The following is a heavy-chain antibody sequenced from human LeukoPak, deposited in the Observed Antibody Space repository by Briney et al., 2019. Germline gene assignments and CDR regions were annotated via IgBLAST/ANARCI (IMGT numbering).Heavy chain of an antibody. J-gene: IGHJ4*02. Sequence: SETLSLTCTVSGGSISSSSYYWGWIRQPPGKGLEWIGSIYYSGSTYYNPSLKSRVTISVDTSKNQFSLKLSSVTAADTAVYYCARGRPVTRSWYYFDYWGQGTLVTVSS. D-gene: IGHD6-13*01. CDR1: GGSISSSSYY. CDR2: IYYSGST. CDR3: ARGRPVTRSWYYFDY. V-gene: IGHV4-39*07.